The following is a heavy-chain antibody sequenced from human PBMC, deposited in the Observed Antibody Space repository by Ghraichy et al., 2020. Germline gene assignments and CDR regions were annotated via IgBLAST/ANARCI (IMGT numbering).Heavy chain of an antibody. J-gene: IGHJ6*02. CDR3: AKDGIVVVVAATPYYGMDV. V-gene: IGHV3-30*02. Sequence: GGSLRLSCAASGFTFSSYGMHWVRQAPGKGLEWVAFIRYDGSNKYYADSVKGRFTISRDNSKNTLYLQMNSLRAEDTAVYYCAKDGIVVVVAATPYYGMDVWGQGTTVTVSS. CDR1: GFTFSSYG. D-gene: IGHD2-15*01. CDR2: IRYDGSNK.